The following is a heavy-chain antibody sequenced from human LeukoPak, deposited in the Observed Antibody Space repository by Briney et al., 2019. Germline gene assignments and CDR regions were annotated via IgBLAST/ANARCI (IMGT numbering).Heavy chain of an antibody. J-gene: IGHJ4*02. CDR2: ISAYNGNT. CDR1: GYTFTSYG. D-gene: IGHD4-17*01. CDR3: ARDRGAIGELDDYGDYAGFDY. V-gene: IGHV1-18*01. Sequence: GASVKVSCKASGYTFTSYGISWVRQAPGQGLEWMGWISAYNGNTNYAQKLQGRVTMTTDTSTSTAYMELSRLRSDDTAVYYCARDRGAIGELDDYGDYAGFDYWGQGTLVTVSS.